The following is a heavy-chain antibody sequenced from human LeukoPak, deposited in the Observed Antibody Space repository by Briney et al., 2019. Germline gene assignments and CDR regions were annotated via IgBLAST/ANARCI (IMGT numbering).Heavy chain of an antibody. CDR1: GYSISSNW. Sequence: SDTLSLTCAVSGYSISSNWWAWIRQPPGKGLEWIGYIYYSGNTYYNPYNLSLTSRVTMSVDTSKNQFSLKLDSVTEIDTAMYYCARNQAVAANRGAFDIWGQGTMVTVSS. V-gene: IGHV4-28*01. CDR3: ARNQAVAANRGAFDI. CDR2: IYYSGNT. D-gene: IGHD6-19*01. J-gene: IGHJ3*02.